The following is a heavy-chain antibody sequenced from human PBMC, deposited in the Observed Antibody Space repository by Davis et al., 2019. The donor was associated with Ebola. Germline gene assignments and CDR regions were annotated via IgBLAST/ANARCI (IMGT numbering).Heavy chain of an antibody. CDR3: AKGGSSSGRGGYFDY. J-gene: IGHJ4*02. Sequence: GESLKISCAASGFTFSSYAMSWVRQAPGKGLEWVSGISGSVGNTYYADSVKGRFTISRDNSKNTLYLQMNSLRAEDTAVYYCAKGGSSSGRGGYFDYWGQGTLVTVSS. CDR1: GFTFSSYA. D-gene: IGHD6-6*01. CDR2: ISGSVGNT. V-gene: IGHV3-23*01.